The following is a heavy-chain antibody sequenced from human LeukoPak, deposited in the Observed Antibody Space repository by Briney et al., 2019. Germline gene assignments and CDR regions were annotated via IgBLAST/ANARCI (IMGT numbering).Heavy chain of an antibody. V-gene: IGHV4-34*01. CDR2: INHSGSA. D-gene: IGHD3-10*01. CDR1: GGSFSGYY. J-gene: IGHJ4*02. Sequence: PSETLSLTCAVYGGSFSGYYRSWIRQPPGKGLEWIGEINHSGSANYNPSLKSRVTISVDTSKNQFPLKLSSVTAADTAVYYCARGRLLYGTWGYWGQGTLVTVSS. CDR3: ARGRLLYGTWGY.